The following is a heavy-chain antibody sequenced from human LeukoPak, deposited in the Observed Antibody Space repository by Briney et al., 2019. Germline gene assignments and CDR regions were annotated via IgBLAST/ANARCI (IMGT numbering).Heavy chain of an antibody. Sequence: SVKVSCKASGGTFSSYAISWVRQAPGQGLEWMGGITPIFGTANYAQKFQGRVTITADESTSTAYMELSSLRSEDTAVYYCARDGNATYYYGSGSYYNLPTLDYWGQGTLVTVSS. D-gene: IGHD3-10*01. V-gene: IGHV1-69*13. CDR3: ARDGNATYYYGSGSYYNLPTLDY. CDR1: GGTFSSYA. J-gene: IGHJ4*02. CDR2: ITPIFGTA.